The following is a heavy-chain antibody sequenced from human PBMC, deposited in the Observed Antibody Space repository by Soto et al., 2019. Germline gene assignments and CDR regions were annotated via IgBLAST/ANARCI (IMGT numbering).Heavy chain of an antibody. CDR1: GGSISSGAHY. Sequence: SETLSLTCSVSGGSISSGAHYWSWIRQHPGKGLEWIGYIYYSGSTYYNPSLKSRITISVDTSKNQFSLKLSSVTAADTAVYYCARENGYCSGGSCQNWFDPWGQGTLVTVSS. CDR2: IYYSGST. D-gene: IGHD2-15*01. CDR3: ARENGYCSGGSCQNWFDP. J-gene: IGHJ5*02. V-gene: IGHV4-31*03.